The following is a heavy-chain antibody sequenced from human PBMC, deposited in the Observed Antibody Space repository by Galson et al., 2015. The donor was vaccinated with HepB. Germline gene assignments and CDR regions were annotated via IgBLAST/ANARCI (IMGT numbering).Heavy chain of an antibody. Sequence: QSGAEVKKPGESLKISRKTSGYRFTTNWIAWVRQMPGKGLEWMGLIYPGASDIRYSPSFQGQVTISADKSITTAYLQWNSLKASDTAMYYCARGGLYSFFYWGQGTQVTASS. D-gene: IGHD5-18*01. CDR3: ARGGLYSFFY. CDR1: GYRFTTNW. J-gene: IGHJ4*02. CDR2: IYPGASDI. V-gene: IGHV5-51*01.